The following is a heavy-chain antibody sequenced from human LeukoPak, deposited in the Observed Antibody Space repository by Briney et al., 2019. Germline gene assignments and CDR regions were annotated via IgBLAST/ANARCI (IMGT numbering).Heavy chain of an antibody. J-gene: IGHJ3*02. Sequence: SETLFLTCTVSGGSISSSRYYWAWIRQPPGKGLECIASIDHSGSTNYNPSLKNRVTPSVNTSKNQFSRKLSSVTSADAAVYYSARSRLEWFASDAFDIWGQGTMVAVSS. D-gene: IGHD3-3*01. V-gene: IGHV4-39*01. CDR2: IDHSGST. CDR3: ARSRLEWFASDAFDI. CDR1: GGSISSSRYY.